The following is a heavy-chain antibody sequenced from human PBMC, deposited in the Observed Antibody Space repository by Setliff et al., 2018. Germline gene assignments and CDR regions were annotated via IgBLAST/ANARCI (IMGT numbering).Heavy chain of an antibody. D-gene: IGHD2-2*01. V-gene: IGHV3-7*01. CDR1: GFTFSTYR. Sequence: GGSLRLSCAASGFTFSTYRMHWVRQAPGKGLEWVANIKQDGSQKYYADPVKGRFTISRDNAENSLYLQMNSLRAEDTAVYYCARSETCHSTHCSPYDYWGQGTPVTVSS. CDR2: IKQDGSQK. CDR3: ARSETCHSTHCSPYDY. J-gene: IGHJ4*02.